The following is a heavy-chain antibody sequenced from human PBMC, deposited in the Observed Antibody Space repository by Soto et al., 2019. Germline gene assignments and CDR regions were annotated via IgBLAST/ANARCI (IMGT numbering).Heavy chain of an antibody. D-gene: IGHD3-10*01. V-gene: IGHV1-2*04. CDR2: INPNSGGT. Sequence: QVQLVQSGAEVKKPGASVKVSCKASGYTFTGYYMHWVRQAPGQGLEWMGWINPNSGGTNYAQKFQGWVTMTRDTSISTAYMELSRMRSDDTAVYYCARAPSSIVRGGYYYYMDVWGKGTTVTVSS. J-gene: IGHJ6*03. CDR1: GYTFTGYY. CDR3: ARAPSSIVRGGYYYYMDV.